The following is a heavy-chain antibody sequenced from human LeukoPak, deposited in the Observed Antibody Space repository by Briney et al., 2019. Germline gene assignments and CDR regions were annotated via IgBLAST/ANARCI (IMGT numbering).Heavy chain of an antibody. CDR2: ISWNSGSI. Sequence: RTGGSLRLSCSISGFTFTDYAVHWVRQAPGKGLEWVSGISWNSGSIGYADSVKGRFTISRDNAKNSLYLQMNSLRAEDTALYYCAKDMGGSGICFDYWGQGTLVTVSS. D-gene: IGHD3-10*01. CDR1: GFTFTDYA. CDR3: AKDMGGSGICFDY. V-gene: IGHV3-9*01. J-gene: IGHJ4*02.